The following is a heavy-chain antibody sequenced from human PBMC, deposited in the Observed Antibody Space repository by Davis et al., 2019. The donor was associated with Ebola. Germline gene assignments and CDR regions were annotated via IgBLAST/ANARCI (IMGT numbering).Heavy chain of an antibody. CDR2: IRSKANSYAT. J-gene: IGHJ4*02. CDR1: GFTFSGSA. CDR3: TRRAMAGIAFS. D-gene: IGHD6-13*01. V-gene: IGHV3-73*01. Sequence: GESLKISCAASGFTFSGSAMHWVRQASGKGLEWVGRIRSKANSYATAYAASVKGRFTIPRDDSKNTAYLQMNSLKTEDTAVYYCTRRAMAGIAFSWGQGTLVTVSS.